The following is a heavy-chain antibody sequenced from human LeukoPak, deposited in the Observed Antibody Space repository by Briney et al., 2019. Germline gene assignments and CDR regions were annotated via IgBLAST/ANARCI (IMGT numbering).Heavy chain of an antibody. D-gene: IGHD3-10*01. CDR2: INTNTGNP. Sequence: ASVKVSCKASGYTFTSYAMNWVRQAPGQGLEWMGWINTNTGNPTYAQGFTGRFVFSLDTSVSTAYLQISSLKAEDTAVYYCARGVLWFGELLFDNWFDPWGQGTLVTVSS. V-gene: IGHV7-4-1*02. J-gene: IGHJ5*02. CDR3: ARGVLWFGELLFDNWFDP. CDR1: GYTFTSYA.